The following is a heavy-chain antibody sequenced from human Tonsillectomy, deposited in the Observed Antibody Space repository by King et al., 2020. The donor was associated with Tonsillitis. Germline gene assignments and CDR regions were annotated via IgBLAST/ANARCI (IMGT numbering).Heavy chain of an antibody. CDR3: AKDWPAYCGGDCYSHGFDY. Sequence: VQLVESGGGLVQPGGSLRLSCAASGFTFSSYAMSWVRQAPGKGLEWDSVIYSGGSSTYYADSVKGRFTISRDNSKNTLYLQMNSLRAEDTAVYYCAKDWPAYCGGDCYSHGFDYWGQGTLVTVSS. D-gene: IGHD2-21*02. CDR2: IYSGGSST. CDR1: GFTFSSYA. J-gene: IGHJ4*02. V-gene: IGHV3-23*03.